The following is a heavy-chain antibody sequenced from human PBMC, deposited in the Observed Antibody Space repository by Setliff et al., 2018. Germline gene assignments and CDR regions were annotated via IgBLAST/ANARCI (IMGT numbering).Heavy chain of an antibody. CDR3: ARGVSTLYSSDWFDP. CDR1: GGSVSSGYYY. V-gene: IGHV4-39*02. D-gene: IGHD3-16*02. J-gene: IGHJ5*02. Sequence: SETLSLTCNVSGGSVSSGYYYWDWIRQPPGKGLEWIGTVYYTGRTYYNPSLKSRVTIAVDAPDNHFSLKLRSVTAADTAVYYCARGVSTLYSSDWFDPWGQGTLVTVSS. CDR2: VYYTGRT.